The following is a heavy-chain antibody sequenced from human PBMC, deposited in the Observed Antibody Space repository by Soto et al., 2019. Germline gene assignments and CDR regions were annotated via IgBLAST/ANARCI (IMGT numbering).Heavy chain of an antibody. V-gene: IGHV3-7*03. J-gene: IGHJ5*02. CDR3: ARGARIQLWFHWFDP. Sequence: PGGSLRLSCAASGFTFISYWMSWVRQAPGKGLEWVANIKQDGSEKYYVDSVKGRFTISRDNAKNSLYLQMNSLRAEDTAVYYCARGARIQLWFHWFDPWGQGTLVTVSS. CDR2: IKQDGSEK. D-gene: IGHD5-18*01. CDR1: GFTFISYW.